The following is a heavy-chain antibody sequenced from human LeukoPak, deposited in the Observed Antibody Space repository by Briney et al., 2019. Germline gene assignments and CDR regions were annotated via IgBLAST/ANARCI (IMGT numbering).Heavy chain of an antibody. V-gene: IGHV4-30-4*01. D-gene: IGHD2-21*01. CDR2: IYYSGST. CDR3: AREIVSDAFDI. J-gene: IGHJ3*02. Sequence: SETLSLTCTVSGGSISSGDYYWSWIRQPPGKGLEWIGYIYYSGSTYYNPSLKSRVTISVGTSKNQFSLKLSSVTAADTAVYYCAREIVSDAFDIWGQGTMVTVSS. CDR1: GGSISSGDYY.